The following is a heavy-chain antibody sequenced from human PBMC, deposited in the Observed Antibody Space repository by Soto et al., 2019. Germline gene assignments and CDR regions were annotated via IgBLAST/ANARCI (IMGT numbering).Heavy chain of an antibody. V-gene: IGHV4-59*01. CDR2: IYYSGST. CDR3: ARDFYFEGPRSAAPSAFDI. D-gene: IGHD2-15*01. CDR1: GGSISSYY. Sequence: SETLSLTCTVSGGSISSYYWSWIRQPPGKGLEWIGYIYYSGSTNYNPSLKSRVTISVDTSKNQFSLKLSSVTAADTAVYYCARDFYFEGPRSAAPSAFDIWGQGTMVTVSS. J-gene: IGHJ3*02.